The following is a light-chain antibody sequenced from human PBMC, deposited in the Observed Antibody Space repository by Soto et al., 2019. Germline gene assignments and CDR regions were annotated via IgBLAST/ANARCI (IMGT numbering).Light chain of an antibody. V-gene: IGLV1-40*01. Sequence: QSVLTQPPSVSGAPGQRVTISCTGSSSNIGAGFDVHWYHQIAGTAPKLLIYGNSNRPSGVPDRFSGSKSGTSASLAISGLQSEDEADYPCATWDDTLRTWVFGGGTKLTVL. J-gene: IGLJ3*02. CDR1: SSNIGAGFD. CDR3: ATWDDTLRTWV. CDR2: GNS.